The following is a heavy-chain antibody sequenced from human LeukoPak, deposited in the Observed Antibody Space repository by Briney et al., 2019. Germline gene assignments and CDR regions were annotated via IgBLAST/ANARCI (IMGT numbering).Heavy chain of an antibody. D-gene: IGHD4-17*01. J-gene: IGHJ4*02. CDR1: GGSISSYY. CDR2: IYTSGST. Sequence: SETLSLTCTVSGGSISSYYWSWIRQPAGKGLEWIGRIYTSGSTNYNPSLKSRVSMSVDTSKNQFSLKLSSVTGADTAVYYGARVYPRGPHVYGDYEFDYWGQGTLVTVSS. CDR3: ARVYPRGPHVYGDYEFDY. V-gene: IGHV4-4*07.